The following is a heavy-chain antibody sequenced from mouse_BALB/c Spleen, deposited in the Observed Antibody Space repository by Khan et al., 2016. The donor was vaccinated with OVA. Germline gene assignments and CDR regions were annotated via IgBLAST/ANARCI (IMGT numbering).Heavy chain of an antibody. J-gene: IGHJ3*01. Sequence: QVQLKESGPGLVAPSQSLSITCTVSGFSLTGFGINWVRQPPGKGLEWLGMIWGDGSTDYNSALKSRLSISKHNSKSQVFIKMTSLQTDDTARSFGARERRLGGFAYWGRGTLVTVSA. D-gene: IGHD3-3*01. V-gene: IGHV2-6-7*01. CDR2: IWGDGST. CDR1: GFSLTGFG. CDR3: ARERRLGGFAY.